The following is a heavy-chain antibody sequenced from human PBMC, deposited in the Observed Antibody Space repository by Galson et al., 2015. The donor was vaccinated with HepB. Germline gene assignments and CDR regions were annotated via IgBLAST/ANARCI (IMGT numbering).Heavy chain of an antibody. V-gene: IGHV1-46*01. CDR3: VRDYRGGSFDY. J-gene: IGHJ4*02. Sequence: SVKVSCKASGYTSTTYYMHWVRQAPGQGLEWMGIIRPSGDDGTTYAQKFQGRVTMTRDTSTSTVYMDLSSLRSEDTAVYYCVRDYRGGSFDYWGQGTLVTVSS. CDR1: GYTSTTYY. D-gene: IGHD1-26*01. CDR2: IRPSGDDGT.